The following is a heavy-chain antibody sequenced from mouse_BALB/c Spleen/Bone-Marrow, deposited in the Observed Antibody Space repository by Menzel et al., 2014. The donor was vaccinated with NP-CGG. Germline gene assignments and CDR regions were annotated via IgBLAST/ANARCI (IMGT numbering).Heavy chain of an antibody. D-gene: IGHD1-1*02. J-gene: IGHJ3*01. V-gene: IGHV1-9*01. CDR2: ILPGSGST. CDR1: GYTFSSYW. Sequence: QVQLKQSGAELMKPGASVKISCKATGYTFSSYWIEWVKQRPGHGLEWIGEILPGSGSTNYNEKFKGKATFTADTSSNIAYMQLSSLTSEDSAVYYCASFYGRFAYWGQGTLVTVSA. CDR3: ASFYGRFAY.